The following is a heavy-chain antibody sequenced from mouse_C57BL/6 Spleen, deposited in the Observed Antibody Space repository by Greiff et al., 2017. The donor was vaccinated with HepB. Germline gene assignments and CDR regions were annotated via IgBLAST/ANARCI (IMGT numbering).Heavy chain of an antibody. D-gene: IGHD2-5*01. CDR2: IYPGDGDT. Sequence: VQRVESGPELVKPGASVKISCKASGYAFSSSWMNWVKQRPGKGLEWIGRIYPGDGDTNYNGKFKGKATLTADKSSSTAYMQLSSLTSEDSAVYFCARGRSNYVYFDYWGQGTTLTVSS. CDR3: ARGRSNYVYFDY. CDR1: GYAFSSSW. V-gene: IGHV1-82*01. J-gene: IGHJ2*01.